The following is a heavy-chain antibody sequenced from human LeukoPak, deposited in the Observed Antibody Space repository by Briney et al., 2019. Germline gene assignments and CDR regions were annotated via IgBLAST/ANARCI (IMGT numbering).Heavy chain of an antibody. J-gene: IGHJ6*03. Sequence: GKSLKISCKGSGYSFTSYWIGWVRQMPGKGLEWMGIIYPGDSDTRYSPSFQGQVTISADKSISTAYLQWSSLKASDTAMYYCARHAQADIVVVPATYYYYYYMDVWGKGTTVTVSS. CDR2: IYPGDSDT. D-gene: IGHD2-2*01. CDR1: GYSFTSYW. CDR3: ARHAQADIVVVPATYYYYYYMDV. V-gene: IGHV5-51*01.